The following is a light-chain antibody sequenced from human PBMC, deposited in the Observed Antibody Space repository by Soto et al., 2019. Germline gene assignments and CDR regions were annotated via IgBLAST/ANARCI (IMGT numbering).Light chain of an antibody. CDR1: QSVSSSY. Sequence: EIVLTQSPGTLSLSPGERATLSCRASQSVSSSYLAWYQEKPGQAPRLLVSGASNRATGIPDRFSGYESGTDFTLTISRLEPEDFAVYYCQQYGSTPHTFGQGTKLESK. CDR2: GAS. V-gene: IGKV3-20*01. J-gene: IGKJ2*01. CDR3: QQYGSTPHT.